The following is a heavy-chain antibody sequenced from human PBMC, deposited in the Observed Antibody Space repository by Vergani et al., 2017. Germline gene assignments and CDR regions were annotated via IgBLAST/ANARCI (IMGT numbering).Heavy chain of an antibody. Sequence: QVQLVQSGAEVKKPGASVKVSCKASGYTFTGYYMHWVRQAPGQGLEWMGWINPNSGGTNYAQKFQGRVTMTRDTSISTAYMELSRLRSDDTAVYYCARGWPLHSIQLWEDYWGQGTLVTVSS. J-gene: IGHJ4*02. CDR3: ARGWPLHSIQLWEDY. V-gene: IGHV1-2*02. CDR2: INPNSGGT. CDR1: GYTFTGYY. D-gene: IGHD5-18*01.